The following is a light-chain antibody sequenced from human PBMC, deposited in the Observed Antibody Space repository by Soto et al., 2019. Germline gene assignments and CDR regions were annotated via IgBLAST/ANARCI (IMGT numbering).Light chain of an antibody. J-gene: IGLJ1*01. Sequence: QSALTQPPSASGSPGQSVTISCTGTSSDVGDYNYVSWYQQHPGKAPKLMIYEVSKRPSGVPDRFSGSKSGNTASLTVSGLQAEDEADYYCSSYAGSNNFEVGTGIKLTVL. V-gene: IGLV2-8*01. CDR2: EVS. CDR1: SSDVGDYNY. CDR3: SSYAGSNNFE.